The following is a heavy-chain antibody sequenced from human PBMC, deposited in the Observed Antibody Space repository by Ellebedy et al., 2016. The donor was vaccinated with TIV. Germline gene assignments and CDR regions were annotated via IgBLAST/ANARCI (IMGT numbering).Heavy chain of an antibody. CDR3: ARVTIFGVAGDY. V-gene: IGHV4-39*01. CDR2: VYYSGST. J-gene: IGHJ4*02. Sequence: SETLSLTCTVSGGSISSSGYFWGCIRQSPGKGLEWIGSVYYSGSTFYNPSLKSRVTISVDTSKNQFSLKLRSVTAADTAVYYCARVTIFGVAGDYWGQGILVTVSS. D-gene: IGHD3-3*01. CDR1: GGSISSSGYF.